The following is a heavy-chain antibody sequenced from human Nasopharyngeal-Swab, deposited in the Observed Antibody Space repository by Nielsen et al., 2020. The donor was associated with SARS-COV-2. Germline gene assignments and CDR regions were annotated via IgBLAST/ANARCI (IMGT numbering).Heavy chain of an antibody. CDR1: GGSISSGGYS. Sequence: SETLSLTCAVSGGSISSGGYSWSWIRQPPGKGLEWIGSIYYSGSTYYNPSLKSRVTISVDTSKNQFSLKLSSVTAADTAVYYCARHHISYCSGGSCYPNWFDPWGQGTLVTVSS. D-gene: IGHD2-15*01. V-gene: IGHV4-39*01. J-gene: IGHJ5*02. CDR3: ARHHISYCSGGSCYPNWFDP. CDR2: IYYSGST.